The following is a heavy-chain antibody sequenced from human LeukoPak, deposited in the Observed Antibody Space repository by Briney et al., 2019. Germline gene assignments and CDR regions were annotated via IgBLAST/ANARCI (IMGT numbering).Heavy chain of an antibody. CDR1: GLTFTNNA. D-gene: IGHD4-17*01. CDR3: ATLYHDHGAY. V-gene: IGHV3-23*01. J-gene: IGHJ4*02. CDR2: ISGSGGT. Sequence: GGSLRRSCAASGLTFTNNAMSWVCQAPGKGLEWVSAISGSGGTFYADSVKGRFAISRDNSENILYLQMNSLRAEDTALYYCATLYHDHGAYWGQGTLVTVSS.